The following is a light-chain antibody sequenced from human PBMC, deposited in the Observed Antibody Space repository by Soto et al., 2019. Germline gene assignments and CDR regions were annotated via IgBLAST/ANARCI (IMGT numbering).Light chain of an antibody. CDR2: RIF. V-gene: IGKV3-15*01. Sequence: EIVLTQSPGTLSLSPGERATLSCRASQSVSGYLDWFHQKPGQAPRLVLLRIFTRAIGVPARFRGSGSETEFTLTISGLQSEDSGVYYCLQHYSWPWTFGQGTKVDIK. CDR1: QSVSGY. CDR3: LQHYSWPWT. J-gene: IGKJ1*01.